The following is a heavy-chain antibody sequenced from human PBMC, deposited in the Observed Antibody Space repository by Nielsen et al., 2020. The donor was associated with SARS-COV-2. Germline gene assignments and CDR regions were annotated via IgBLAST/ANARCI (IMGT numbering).Heavy chain of an antibody. CDR2: LSSSSSYI. CDR1: GFTFSSYS. Sequence: GESLKISCAASGFTFSSYSMNWVRQAPGKGLEWVSSLSSSSSYIYYADSVKGRFTISRDNAKNSLYLQMNSLRAEDTAVYYCARDTAMDDGMDVWGQGTTVTVSS. CDR3: ARDTAMDDGMDV. V-gene: IGHV3-21*01. J-gene: IGHJ6*02. D-gene: IGHD5-18*01.